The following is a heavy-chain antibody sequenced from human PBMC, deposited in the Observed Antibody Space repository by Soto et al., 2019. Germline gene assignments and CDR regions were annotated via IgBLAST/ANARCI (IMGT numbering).Heavy chain of an antibody. CDR1: GGTFSSYA. D-gene: IGHD6-19*01. Sequence: AASVKVSCKASGGTFSSYAISWVRQAPGQGLEWMGGIIPIFGTANYAQKFQGRVTITADKSTSTAYMELSSLRSEDTAVYYCAREDSSGPYYFDYWGQGTLVTVSS. CDR3: AREDSSGPYYFDY. J-gene: IGHJ4*02. CDR2: IIPIFGTA. V-gene: IGHV1-69*06.